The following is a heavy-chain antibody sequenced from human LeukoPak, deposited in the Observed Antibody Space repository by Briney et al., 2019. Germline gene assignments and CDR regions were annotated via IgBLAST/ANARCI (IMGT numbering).Heavy chain of an antibody. J-gene: IGHJ6*02. D-gene: IGHD3-10*01. CDR3: AKGRSGSYYYGVDV. CDR2: ISYDGSNQ. V-gene: IGHV3-30*18. Sequence: GRSLRLSCAASGLTFSSYGMHWVRQAPGKGLKWVAVISYDGSNQYYADSVKGRFTISRDNSKNTLYLQMNSLRGEDTAVYYCAKGRSGSYYYGVDVWGQGTTVTVSS. CDR1: GLTFSSYG.